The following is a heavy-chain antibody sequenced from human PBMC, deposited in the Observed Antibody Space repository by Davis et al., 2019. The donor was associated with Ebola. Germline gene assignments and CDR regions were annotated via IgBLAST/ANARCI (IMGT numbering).Heavy chain of an antibody. Sequence: GGSLRLSCAASGFTFSGSAMHWVRQASGKGLEWVGRIRSKANSYATAYAASVKGRFTISRDDSKNSLYLQMDSLKTEDTAVYYCARDKIGSYSFDYWGQGTPVTVSS. V-gene: IGHV3-73*01. CDR2: IRSKANSYAT. CDR3: ARDKIGSYSFDY. J-gene: IGHJ4*02. CDR1: GFTFSGSA. D-gene: IGHD1-26*01.